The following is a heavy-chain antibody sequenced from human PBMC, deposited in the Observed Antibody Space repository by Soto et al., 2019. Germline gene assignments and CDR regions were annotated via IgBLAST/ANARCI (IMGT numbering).Heavy chain of an antibody. Sequence: PGGALRLSCEASGFTFKNFAMNWVRQAPGKGLEWVSSISSNENYIYYADSVRGRFTVSRDNAKNSPHLQKNSLRAEDTAVYYCARDTRTGYCSGVSCYYYGMDVSRQGTTVTVSS. CDR3: ARDTRTGYCSGVSCYYYGMDV. J-gene: IGHJ6*02. D-gene: IGHD2-15*01. CDR2: ISSNENYI. V-gene: IGHV3-21*01. CDR1: GFTFKNFA.